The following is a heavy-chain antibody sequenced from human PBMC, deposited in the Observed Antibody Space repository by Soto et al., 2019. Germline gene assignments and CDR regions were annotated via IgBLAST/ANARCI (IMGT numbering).Heavy chain of an antibody. CDR3: ARGWYDILTGYRLKYFDY. V-gene: IGHV4-59*01. D-gene: IGHD3-9*01. CDR1: CEFISSYH. Sequence: PSETLSLTCTVLCEFISSYHWSWIRQPPGKGLEWIGYVYYSGSTTYNPSLKSRVTMSIDTSKNQFSLKLSSVTAADTAVYYCARGWYDILTGYRLKYFDYWGQGTLVTVSS. CDR2: VYYSGST. J-gene: IGHJ4*02.